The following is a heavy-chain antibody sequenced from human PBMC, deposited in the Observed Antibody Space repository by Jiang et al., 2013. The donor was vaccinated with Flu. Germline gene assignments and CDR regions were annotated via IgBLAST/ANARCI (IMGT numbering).Heavy chain of an antibody. CDR3: ARRTNYYDSSAYYYVGEGRYYFDY. D-gene: IGHD3-22*01. V-gene: IGHV5-51*01. J-gene: IGHJ4*02. CDR2: IYPGDSDT. CDR1: SFTNYW. Sequence: SFTNYWIGWVRQMPGKGLEWMGIIYPGDSDTRYSPSFQGQVTISADKSISTAYLQWRSLKASDTAMYYCARRTNYYDSSAYYYVGEGRYYFDYWGQGTLVTVSS.